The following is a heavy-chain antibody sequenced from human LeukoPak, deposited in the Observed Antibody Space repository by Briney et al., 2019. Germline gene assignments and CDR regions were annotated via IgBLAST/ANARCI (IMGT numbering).Heavy chain of an antibody. Sequence: PGGSLRLSCAASGFTFSSYGMHWVRQAPGKGLEWVAFIRYDGSNKYYADSVKGRFTISRDNSKNTLYPQMNSLRAEDTAVYYCASGGGWVFNNWGQGTLVTVSS. J-gene: IGHJ4*02. V-gene: IGHV3-30*02. CDR3: ASGGGWVFNN. D-gene: IGHD6-19*01. CDR1: GFTFSSYG. CDR2: IRYDGSNK.